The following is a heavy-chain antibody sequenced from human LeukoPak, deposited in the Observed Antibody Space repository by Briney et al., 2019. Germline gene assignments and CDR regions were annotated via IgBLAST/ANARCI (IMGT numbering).Heavy chain of an antibody. V-gene: IGHV4-34*01. J-gene: IGHJ4*02. CDR3: ARGSVTRFDY. D-gene: IGHD4-11*01. CDR2: INHSGST. Sequence: KPSETLSLTCAVYGGSFSGYYWSWIRQPPGKGLEWIGEINHSGSTNYNPSLESRVTISVDTSKNQFSLKLSSVTAADTAVYYCARGSVTRFDYWGQGTLVTVSS. CDR1: GGSFSGYY.